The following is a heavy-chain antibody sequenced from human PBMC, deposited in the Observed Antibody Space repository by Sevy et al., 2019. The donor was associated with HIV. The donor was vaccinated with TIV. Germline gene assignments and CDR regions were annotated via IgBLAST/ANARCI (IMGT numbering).Heavy chain of an antibody. D-gene: IGHD1-26*01. CDR1: GYTFTSYD. CDR3: ARGAGVRRRRATPYFDY. V-gene: IGHV1-8*01. Sequence: ASVKVSCKASGYTFTSYDINWVRQATGQGLEWMGWMNPNSGNTGYAQKFQGRVTMTRNTSISTAYMELSSLRSEDTALYYCARGAGVRRRRATPYFDYWGQGTLVTVSS. CDR2: MNPNSGNT. J-gene: IGHJ4*02.